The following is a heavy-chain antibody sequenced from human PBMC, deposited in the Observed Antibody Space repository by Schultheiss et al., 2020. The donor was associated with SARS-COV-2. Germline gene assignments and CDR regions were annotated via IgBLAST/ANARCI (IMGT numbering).Heavy chain of an antibody. CDR3: ARDLPWLRPFDY. V-gene: IGHV1-46*01. Sequence: ASVKVSCKASGYTFTSYGISWVRQAPGQGLEWMGIINPSGGSTSYAQKFQGRVTMTRDTSTSTVYMELSSLRSEDTAVYYCARDLPWLRPFDYWGQGTLVTVSS. CDR2: INPSGGST. CDR1: GYTFTSYG. J-gene: IGHJ4*02. D-gene: IGHD5-12*01.